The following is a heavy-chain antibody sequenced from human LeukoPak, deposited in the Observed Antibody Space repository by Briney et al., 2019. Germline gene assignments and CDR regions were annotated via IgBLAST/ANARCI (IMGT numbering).Heavy chain of an antibody. D-gene: IGHD5-18*01. CDR1: GFTFSSYG. V-gene: IGHV3-33*06. CDR2: LWYDGSNK. CDR3: AKDYADTAMVVPPDY. J-gene: IGHJ4*02. Sequence: GSLKLSCAASGFTFSSYGMQWVRQAPGQGLEWVAGLWYDGSNKYYADSVKGRFTISRDNSKNTLYLQMNSLRAEDTAVYYCAKDYADTAMVVPPDYWGQGTLVTVSS.